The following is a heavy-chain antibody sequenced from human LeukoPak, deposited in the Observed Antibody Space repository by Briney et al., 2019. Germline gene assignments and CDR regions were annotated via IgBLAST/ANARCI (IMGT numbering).Heavy chain of an antibody. CDR1: GFTFSKAW. CDR3: ATQPGSGGS. CDR2: IYNIGST. D-gene: IGHD1-14*01. V-gene: IGHV3-66*01. Sequence: GGSLRLSCAASGFTFSKAWMTWFRQAPGKGLEWVSVIYNIGSTYYADSVKGRFTISRDNSKTTLYLQMNSLRAEDTAVYYCATQPGSGGSWGQGNLVTVSS. J-gene: IGHJ5*01.